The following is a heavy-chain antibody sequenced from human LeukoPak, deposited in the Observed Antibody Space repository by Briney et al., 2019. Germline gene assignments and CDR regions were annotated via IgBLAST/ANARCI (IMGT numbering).Heavy chain of an antibody. V-gene: IGHV4-59*01. J-gene: IGHJ3*02. D-gene: IGHD3-3*01. CDR3: ARVSYDFWSGYSIGAFDI. CDR2: IYYSGGT. CDR1: GGSISSYY. Sequence: PSETLSLTCTVSGGSISSYYWSWIRQPPGKGLEWIGYIYYSGGTNYNPSLKSRVTISVDTSKNQFSLKLSSVTAADTAVYYCARVSYDFWSGYSIGAFDIWGQGTMVTVSS.